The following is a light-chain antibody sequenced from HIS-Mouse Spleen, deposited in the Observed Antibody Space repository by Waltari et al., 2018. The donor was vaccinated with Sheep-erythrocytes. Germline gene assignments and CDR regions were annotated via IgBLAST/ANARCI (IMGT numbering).Light chain of an antibody. J-gene: IGLJ3*02. CDR1: SSDVGGYNY. V-gene: IGLV2-11*01. CDR3: CSYAGSNNWV. CDR2: DVS. Sequence: QSALTQPRSVSGSPGQSVTISCTGTSSDVGGYNYVSWYQQHPGKAPKLMIYDVSKRPPGVPDRFSGSKSGNTASLTISGLQAEDEADYYCCSYAGSNNWVFGGGTKLTVL.